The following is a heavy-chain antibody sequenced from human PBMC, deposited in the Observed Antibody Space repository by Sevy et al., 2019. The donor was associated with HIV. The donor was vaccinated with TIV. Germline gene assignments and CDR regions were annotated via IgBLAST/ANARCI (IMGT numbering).Heavy chain of an antibody. J-gene: IGHJ5*02. CDR1: GFTFSDYY. Sequence: EGSLRLSCAASGFTFSDYYMSWIRQAPGKGLEWVSYISRSGTTINYADSVKSRFTISRDHAKNSLYLQMNSLRAEDTAVYYCARENTMIEEPGWFDPWGQGTLVTVSS. V-gene: IGHV3-11*01. D-gene: IGHD3-22*01. CDR2: ISRSGTTI. CDR3: ARENTMIEEPGWFDP.